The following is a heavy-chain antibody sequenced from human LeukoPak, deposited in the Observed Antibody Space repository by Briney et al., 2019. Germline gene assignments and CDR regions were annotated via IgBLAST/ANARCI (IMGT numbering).Heavy chain of an antibody. D-gene: IGHD2-2*01. CDR1: GFTFSSYA. Sequence: TGGSLRLSCAASGFTFSSYAMSWVRQAPGKGLEWVSAISGSGGSTYYADSVKGRFTISRDNAKNSLYLQMNSLRAEDTAVYYCAREDYCSSTLCFLDYWGQGTLVTVSS. CDR3: AREDYCSSTLCFLDY. J-gene: IGHJ4*02. V-gene: IGHV3-23*01. CDR2: ISGSGGST.